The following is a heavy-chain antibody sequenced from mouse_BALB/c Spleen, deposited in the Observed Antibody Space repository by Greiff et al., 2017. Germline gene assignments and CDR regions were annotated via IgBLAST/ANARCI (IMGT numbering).Heavy chain of an antibody. J-gene: IGHJ4*01. CDR1: GYSITSDYA. V-gene: IGHV3-2*02. CDR2: ISYSGST. D-gene: IGHD1-1*01. Sequence: EVQRVESGPGLVKPSQSLSLTCTVTGYSITSDYAWNWIRQFPGNKLEWMGYISYSGSTSYNPSLKSRISITRDTSKNQFFLQLNSVTTEDTATYYCARWDGSSYAMDYWGQGTSVTVSS. CDR3: ARWDGSSYAMDY.